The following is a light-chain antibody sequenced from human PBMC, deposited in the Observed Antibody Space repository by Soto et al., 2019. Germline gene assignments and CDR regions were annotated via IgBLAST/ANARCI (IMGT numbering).Light chain of an antibody. CDR1: SSDVGGYNY. CDR2: DDT. Sequence: QSALTQPPSASGSLGQSVTISCTGTSSDVGGYNYVSWHQQPPGNAHKVMIYDDTKRPPGVPDCFSGSKAGHTSFLTVAVLPADEEAYYYCSSFEGVGNPVLLGGGTKLTVL. CDR3: SSFEGVGNPVL. V-gene: IGLV2-8*01. J-gene: IGLJ2*01.